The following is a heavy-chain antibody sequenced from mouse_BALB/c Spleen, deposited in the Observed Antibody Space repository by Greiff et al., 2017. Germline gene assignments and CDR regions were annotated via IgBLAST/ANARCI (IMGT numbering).Heavy chain of an antibody. Sequence: VKVVESGPGLVAPSQSLSITCTVSGFSLSRYSVYWGRQPLGKGLVWLGMILGGGSTDYNSALKSRLSISKDNSKSQIFLKMNSLQTDDTDMYSCARNIRYGNPDAMDYWGQGTSVTVSA. CDR2: ILGGGST. J-gene: IGHJ4*01. D-gene: IGHD2-1*01. CDR3: ARNIRYGNPDAMDY. CDR1: GFSLSRYS. V-gene: IGHV2-6-4*01.